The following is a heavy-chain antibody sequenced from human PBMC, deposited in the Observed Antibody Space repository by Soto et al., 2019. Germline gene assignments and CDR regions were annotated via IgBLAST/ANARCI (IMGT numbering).Heavy chain of an antibody. CDR2: EK. Sequence: GGSLRLSCAASGFTFSSYWTSWVRQAPGKGLEWVANEKNYVGSVKGRFTISRDNGKNSLYLQMNSLRAEDTAVYYCAREKSDTSGFYFWFDLWGQGTLVTVSS. V-gene: IGHV3-7*03. D-gene: IGHD6-19*01. J-gene: IGHJ5*02. CDR1: GFTFSSYW. CDR3: AREKSDTSGFYFWFDL.